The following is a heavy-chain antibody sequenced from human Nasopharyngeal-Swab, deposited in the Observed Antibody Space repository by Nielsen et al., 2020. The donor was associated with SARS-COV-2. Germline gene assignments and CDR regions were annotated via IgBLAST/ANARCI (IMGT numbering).Heavy chain of an antibody. V-gene: IGHV3-30-3*01. Sequence: GESLKISCAASGFTFSSYAMHWVRQAPGKGLEWVAVISYDGSNKYYADSVKGRFTISRGNSKNTLYLQMNSLRAEDTAAYYCARDPSSSWLYDAFDIWGQGTMVTVSS. D-gene: IGHD6-13*01. CDR2: ISYDGSNK. CDR3: ARDPSSSWLYDAFDI. CDR1: GFTFSSYA. J-gene: IGHJ3*02.